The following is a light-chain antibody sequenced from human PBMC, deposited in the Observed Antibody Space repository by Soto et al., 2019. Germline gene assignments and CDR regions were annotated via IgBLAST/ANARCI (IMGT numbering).Light chain of an antibody. Sequence: ELGLTQSPATLSLSPGERATVSCRASQSVSCRYLAWYQQKPGQAPSLLIYVASSMATGIPGRFSGSGSGTDNTLTFSRLEPEAFAVYYWQHYGRSPCTFGPVAKVVIQ. CDR1: QSVSCRY. CDR3: QHYGRSPCT. V-gene: IGKV3-20*01. CDR2: VAS. J-gene: IGKJ3*01.